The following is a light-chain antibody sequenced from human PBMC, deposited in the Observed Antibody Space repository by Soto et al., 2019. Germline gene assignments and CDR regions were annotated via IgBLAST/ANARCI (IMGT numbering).Light chain of an antibody. Sequence: DIQMTQSPSSLSASVGDRVTITCQASHDITSYLNWYQHKPGQAPKLLIDDASILEAGDPSRFSGSGSGTDFTFTISSLQPEDVATYYCQKCDYLPIFGPGTTVDFK. CDR2: DAS. CDR1: HDITSY. CDR3: QKCDYLPI. J-gene: IGKJ3*01. V-gene: IGKV1-33*01.